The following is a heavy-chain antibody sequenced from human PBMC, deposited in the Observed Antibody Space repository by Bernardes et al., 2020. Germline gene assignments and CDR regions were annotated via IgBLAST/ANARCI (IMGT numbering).Heavy chain of an antibody. CDR3: ARVKQQLVSLNWFDP. Sequence: GGSLRLSCAASGFTFSSYAMHWVRQAPGKGLEWVAVISYDGSNKYYADSVKGRFTISRDNSKNTLYLQMNSLRAEDTAVYYCARVKQQLVSLNWFDPWGQGTMVTVSS. CDR2: ISYDGSNK. D-gene: IGHD6-13*01. J-gene: IGHJ5*02. V-gene: IGHV3-30*04. CDR1: GFTFSSYA.